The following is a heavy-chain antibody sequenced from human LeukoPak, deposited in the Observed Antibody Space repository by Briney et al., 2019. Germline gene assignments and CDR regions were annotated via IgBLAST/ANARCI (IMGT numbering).Heavy chain of an antibody. V-gene: IGHV4-39*01. D-gene: IGHD2-2*02. CDR2: IDYSGST. J-gene: IGHJ6*02. CDR3: VRQCSSASCYNLSYHGVDV. Sequence: SETLSLTCTVSGGSVSGTSYYWGWIRQPPGKGLEWIGNIDYSGSTYYNPSLKSRVTLSVDTSKNQFSLKLSSVTAADTAVYYCVRQCSSASCYNLSYHGVDVWGQGTTVTVSS. CDR1: GGSVSGTSYY.